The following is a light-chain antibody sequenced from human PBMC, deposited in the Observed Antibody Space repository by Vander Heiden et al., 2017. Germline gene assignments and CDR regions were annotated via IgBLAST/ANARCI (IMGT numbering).Light chain of an antibody. Sequence: ALTQPAPVSGSPGLSITISCTGPSSDFGDYNYVSWYQQHPGKAPILLFYDVINRASGISNRFYASKSGNKAYLTISGLQAEDDGDYYCASYTTTNTIFGGGTTLTVL. CDR2: DVI. CDR1: SSDFGDYNY. CDR3: ASYTTTNTI. V-gene: IGLV2-14*03. J-gene: IGLJ2*01.